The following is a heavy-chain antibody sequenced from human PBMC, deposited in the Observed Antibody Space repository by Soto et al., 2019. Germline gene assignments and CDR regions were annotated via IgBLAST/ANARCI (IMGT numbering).Heavy chain of an antibody. D-gene: IGHD6-6*01. CDR2: ISAYNGNT. J-gene: IGHJ6*02. CDR1: DYTFTSYG. Sequence: GASVKVSCKASDYTFTSYGISWVRQAPGQGLEWMGWISAYNGNTNYAQKLQGRVTMTTDTSTSTAYMELRSLRSDDTAVYYCARGSIAARRYYYYGMDVWGQGTTVTVSS. V-gene: IGHV1-18*01. CDR3: ARGSIAARRYYYYGMDV.